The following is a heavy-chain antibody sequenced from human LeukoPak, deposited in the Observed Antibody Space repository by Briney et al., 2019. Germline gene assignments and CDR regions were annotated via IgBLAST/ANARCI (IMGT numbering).Heavy chain of an antibody. CDR1: GGSFSGYY. CDR3: ARAAGYCGGDCYPGDFDY. CDR2: INHSGST. Sequence: PSETLSLTCAVYGGSFSGYYWSWIRQPPGKGLEWIGEINHSGSTYYNPSLKSRVTISVDRPKNQFSLKLSSVTAADTAVYYCARAAGYCGGDCYPGDFDYWGQGTLVTVSS. J-gene: IGHJ4*02. V-gene: IGHV4-34*01. D-gene: IGHD2-21*02.